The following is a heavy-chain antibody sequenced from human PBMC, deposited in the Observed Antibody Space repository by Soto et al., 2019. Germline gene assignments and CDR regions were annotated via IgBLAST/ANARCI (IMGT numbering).Heavy chain of an antibody. CDR1: GGSISSSNYY. Sequence: NPSETLSLTCTVSGGSISSSNYYWGWIRQPPGKGLEWIGNIYHSGSTFYNPSLKSRVTISVDTSKNQFSLKLSSVTAADTAVYYCARRTIATYLDYWGQGTLVTVSS. V-gene: IGHV4-39*01. J-gene: IGHJ4*02. CDR3: ARRTIATYLDY. D-gene: IGHD1-26*01. CDR2: IYHSGST.